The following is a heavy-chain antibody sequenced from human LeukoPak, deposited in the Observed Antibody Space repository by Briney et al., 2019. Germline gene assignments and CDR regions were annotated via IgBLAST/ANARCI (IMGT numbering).Heavy chain of an antibody. CDR3: ARTDGSSGWAYFDY. CDR1: GCSISSYY. Sequence: SETLSLTCTVSGCSISSYYWSWIRQPPGKGLEWMGYIYYSGSTNYNPSLKSGFIISVDTPKNQYSLKLSSVPAANTAVYYCARTDGSSGWAYFDYWGQGTLVTVSS. J-gene: IGHJ4*02. D-gene: IGHD6-19*01. CDR2: IYYSGST. V-gene: IGHV4-59*08.